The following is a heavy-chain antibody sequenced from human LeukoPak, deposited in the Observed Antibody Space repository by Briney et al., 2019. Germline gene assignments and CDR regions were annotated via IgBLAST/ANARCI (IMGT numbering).Heavy chain of an antibody. J-gene: IGHJ4*02. D-gene: IGHD1-7*01. CDR2: TYYRSKWYN. CDR1: GDSVSSNIAA. Sequence: SQTLSLTCAISGDSVSSNIAAWDWIRQSPSRGLEWLGRTYYRSKWYNDYAVSVKSRITINADTSKNQLSLQLISVTPEDTAVYFCARGKRELGSLLFDSWGQGTLVTVSS. V-gene: IGHV6-1*01. CDR3: ARGKRELGSLLFDS.